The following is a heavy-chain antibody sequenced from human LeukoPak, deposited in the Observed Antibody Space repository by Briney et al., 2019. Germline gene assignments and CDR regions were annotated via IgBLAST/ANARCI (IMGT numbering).Heavy chain of an antibody. V-gene: IGHV1-18*04. CDR3: ARDWSGDIVAATAFDY. J-gene: IGHJ4*02. CDR1: GYTFTSYG. Sequence: GASVKVSCKASGYTFTSYGISWVRQAPGQGLEWTGWISAYNGNTNYAQKLQGRVTMTTDTSTSTAYMELRSLRSDDTAVYYCARDWSGDIVAATAFDYWGQGTLVTVSS. CDR2: ISAYNGNT. D-gene: IGHD6-13*01.